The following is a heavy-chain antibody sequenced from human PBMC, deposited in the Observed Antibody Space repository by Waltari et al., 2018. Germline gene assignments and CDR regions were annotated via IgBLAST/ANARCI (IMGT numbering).Heavy chain of an antibody. CDR3: ASHLWYRDLSRVAFDF. V-gene: IGHV4-39*07. CDR1: GGSVSSPAYY. J-gene: IGHJ4*02. CDR2: IYYSGST. Sequence: QLQLQESGPALVRPSETLSLSCTVSGGSVSSPAYYWSWVRQSPGKGLEWIETIYYSGSTSYNPSIKSRVTRSIDTSKNQWSLELTSVTAADTAIYYCASHLWYRDLSRVAFDFWGQGTLVAVSS. D-gene: IGHD3-10*01.